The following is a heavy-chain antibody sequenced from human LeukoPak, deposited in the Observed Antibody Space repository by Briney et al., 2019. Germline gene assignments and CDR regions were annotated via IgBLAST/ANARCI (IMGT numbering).Heavy chain of an antibody. Sequence: PGGSLRLSCAASGFTFSSYAMSWVRQAPGKGLEWVSAISGSGGSTYYADSVKGRFTISRDNAKNSLYLQMNSLRAEDTAVYYCVTTMIRGVINEWFDPWGQGTLVTVSS. V-gene: IGHV3-23*01. CDR2: ISGSGGST. CDR1: GFTFSSYA. D-gene: IGHD3-10*01. CDR3: VTTMIRGVINEWFDP. J-gene: IGHJ5*02.